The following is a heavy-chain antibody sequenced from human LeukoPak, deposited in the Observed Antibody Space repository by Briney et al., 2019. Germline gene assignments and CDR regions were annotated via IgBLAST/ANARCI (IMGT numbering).Heavy chain of an antibody. Sequence: SETLSLTCAVYIDSFSNYHWNWIRQTPAKGLEWIGEVNESGGTNISPSLRSRVILSVDTSKNQFSLKLISVAVADTAIYYCARGQGATVPQVGKNWFDPWGEGTRVTVSS. V-gene: IGHV4-34*01. CDR3: ARGQGATVPQVGKNWFDP. D-gene: IGHD1-26*01. CDR2: VNESGGT. J-gene: IGHJ5*02. CDR1: IDSFSNYH.